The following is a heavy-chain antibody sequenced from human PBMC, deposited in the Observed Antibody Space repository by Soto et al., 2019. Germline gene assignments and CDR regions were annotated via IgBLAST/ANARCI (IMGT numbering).Heavy chain of an antibody. J-gene: IGHJ6*02. Sequence: SETLSLTCTVSGGSISSYYWSWIRQPPGKGLEWIGYIYYSGSTNYNPSLKSRVTISVDTSKNQFSLKLSSVTAADTAVYYCARTRVAGTRLDYYGMDVWGQGTTVTVSS. V-gene: IGHV4-59*01. CDR3: ARTRVAGTRLDYYGMDV. CDR2: IYYSGST. CDR1: GGSISSYY. D-gene: IGHD6-19*01.